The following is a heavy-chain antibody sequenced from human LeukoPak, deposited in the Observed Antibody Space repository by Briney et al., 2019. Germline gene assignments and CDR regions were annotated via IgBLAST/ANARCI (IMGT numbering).Heavy chain of an antibody. Sequence: SETLSLTCAVYGGSSSGYYWSWIRQPPGKGLEWIGEINHSGSTNYNPSLKSRVTISVDTSKNQFSLKLSSVTAADTAVYYCARGPGRVATILSRFYNWFDPWGQGTLVTVSS. V-gene: IGHV4-34*01. CDR1: GGSSSGYY. J-gene: IGHJ5*02. D-gene: IGHD5-12*01. CDR2: INHSGST. CDR3: ARGPGRVATILSRFYNWFDP.